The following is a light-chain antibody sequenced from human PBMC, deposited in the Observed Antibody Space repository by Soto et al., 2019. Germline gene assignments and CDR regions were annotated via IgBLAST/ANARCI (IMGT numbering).Light chain of an antibody. Sequence: EIVLTQSPGTLSLSPGERATLSCRASQRVSTAYLAWYQQKPGQAPRLLIYGASSRATGIPDRFSGSGSGTDFTLTISRLEPEDFAVYYCQQYGSSGAFGPGTKVDIK. CDR1: QRVSTAY. CDR2: GAS. J-gene: IGKJ3*01. CDR3: QQYGSSGA. V-gene: IGKV3-20*01.